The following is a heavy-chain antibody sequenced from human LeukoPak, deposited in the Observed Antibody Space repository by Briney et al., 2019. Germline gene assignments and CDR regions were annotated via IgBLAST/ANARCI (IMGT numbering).Heavy chain of an antibody. J-gene: IGHJ3*02. V-gene: IGHV1-46*03. Sequence: ASVKVSCKASGYTFTNYYIHWVRQAPGQGLEWMGIIIPSGGNTSYAQKFQDRVTMTSDTSTGTVYMELSSLRSADTAVYYCTRDNPSYDSRPMRALDIWGQGTMVTVSS. CDR2: IIPSGGNT. CDR3: TRDNPSYDSRPMRALDI. CDR1: GYTFTNYY. D-gene: IGHD3-22*01.